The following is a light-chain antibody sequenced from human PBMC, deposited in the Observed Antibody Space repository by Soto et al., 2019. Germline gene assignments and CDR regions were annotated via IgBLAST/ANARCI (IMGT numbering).Light chain of an antibody. CDR1: SSDVGGYNY. CDR3: NSYAGSNNPYV. J-gene: IGLJ1*01. CDR2: DVS. V-gene: IGLV2-8*01. Sequence: QAVVTQPPSASGSPGQSVTISCTGTSSDVGGYNYVSWYQQHPGKAPKLMIYDVSKRPSGVPDRFSGSKSGNTASLTVSGLQAEDEADYYCNSYAGSNNPYVFGTGTKLTVL.